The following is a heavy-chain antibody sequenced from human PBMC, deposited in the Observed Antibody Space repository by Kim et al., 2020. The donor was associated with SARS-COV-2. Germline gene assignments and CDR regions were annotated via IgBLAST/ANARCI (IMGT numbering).Heavy chain of an antibody. J-gene: IGHJ6*02. CDR2: IYSGGST. CDR1: GFTVSSNY. CDR3: ARDSSWLLLKGNYYYGMDV. V-gene: IGHV3-53*01. Sequence: GGSLRLSCAASGFTVSSNYMSWVRQAPGKGLEWVSVIYSGGSTYYADSVKGRFTISRDNSKNTLYLQMNSLRAEDTAVYYCARDSSWLLLKGNYYYGMDVWGQGTTVTVSS. D-gene: IGHD3-22*01.